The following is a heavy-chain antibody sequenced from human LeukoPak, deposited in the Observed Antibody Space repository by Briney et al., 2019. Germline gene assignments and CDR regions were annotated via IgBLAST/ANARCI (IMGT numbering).Heavy chain of an antibody. J-gene: IGHJ4*02. Sequence: PGGSLRLSCAASGFTFSSYEMNWVRQAPGKGLEWVSYISSSGSTIYYADSVKGRFTISRDNAKTSLYLQMNSLRAEDTAVYYCARAESDLASFDYWGQGTLVTVSS. CDR1: GFTFSSYE. CDR3: ARAESDLASFDY. V-gene: IGHV3-48*03. CDR2: ISSSGSTI. D-gene: IGHD1-14*01.